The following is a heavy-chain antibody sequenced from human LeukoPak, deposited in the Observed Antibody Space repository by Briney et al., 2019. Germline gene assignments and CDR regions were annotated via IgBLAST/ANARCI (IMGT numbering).Heavy chain of an antibody. J-gene: IGHJ4*02. CDR3: ARMTTVTHY. CDR2: IYSGGNT. CDR1: GFTVSNSY. D-gene: IGHD4-17*01. V-gene: IGHV3-66*01. Sequence: GGSLRLSCAASGFTVSNSYINWVRQAPGKGLEWVSIIYSGGNTYYADSVRGRFIISRDNSENTVYLQMNSLRAEDTAVYYCARMTTVTHYWGQGTLVTVSS.